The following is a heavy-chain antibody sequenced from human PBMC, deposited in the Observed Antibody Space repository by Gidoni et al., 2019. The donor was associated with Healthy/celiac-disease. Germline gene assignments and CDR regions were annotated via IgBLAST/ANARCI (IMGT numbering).Heavy chain of an antibody. J-gene: IGHJ4*02. Sequence: HVQLQESGPGLVKPSGTLSLTCAVSCGSISSSNWWSWVRQPPGKGLEWIGEIYHSGSTNYNPYIKSRVTISVDKSTNQFSLKLSSVTAADTAVYYCARSGWLQSFDYWGQGTLVTVS. CDR3: ARSGWLQSFDY. V-gene: IGHV4-4*02. D-gene: IGHD5-12*01. CDR2: IYHSGST. CDR1: CGSISSSNW.